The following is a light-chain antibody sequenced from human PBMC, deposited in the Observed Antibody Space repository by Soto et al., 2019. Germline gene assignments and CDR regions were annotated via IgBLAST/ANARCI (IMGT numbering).Light chain of an antibody. V-gene: IGKV1-9*01. J-gene: IGKJ2*01. CDR2: AAS. CDR3: QQLNSYPYT. CDR1: QGISSY. Sequence: DIQLTQSPSFLSASVGDRVTITCRASQGISSYLAWYQQKPGKAPKLLIYAASTLQSGVPSRLSGSGSGTEFPLTISSLQPEDFATYSCQQLNSYPYTFGQGIKLEIK.